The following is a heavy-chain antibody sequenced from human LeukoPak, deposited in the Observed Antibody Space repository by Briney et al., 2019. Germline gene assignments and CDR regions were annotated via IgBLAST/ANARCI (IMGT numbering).Heavy chain of an antibody. CDR2: ISSFSSTI. V-gene: IGHV3-48*03. CDR1: GFTFSSYE. D-gene: IGHD3-10*01. Sequence: GGSLRLSCAASGFTFSSYEMNWVRQAPGKGLEWVSYISSFSSTIYYADSVMCRFTISRDNAKNSLYLQMNSLRAEDTAVYYCARSPNYKGYFDYWGQGTLVTVSS. J-gene: IGHJ4*02. CDR3: ARSPNYKGYFDY.